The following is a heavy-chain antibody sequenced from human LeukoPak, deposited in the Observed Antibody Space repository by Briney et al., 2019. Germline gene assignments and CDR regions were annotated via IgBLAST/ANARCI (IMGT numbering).Heavy chain of an antibody. V-gene: IGHV1-69*05. Sequence: VASVKVSCKASGGTFSSYAISWVRQAPGQGLEWMGGIIPIFGTANYAQKFQGRVTITTDGSTSTAYMELSSLRSEDTAVYYCARDRPPADWGQGTLVTVSS. CDR3: ARDRPPAD. J-gene: IGHJ4*02. CDR2: IIPIFGTA. CDR1: GGTFSSYA.